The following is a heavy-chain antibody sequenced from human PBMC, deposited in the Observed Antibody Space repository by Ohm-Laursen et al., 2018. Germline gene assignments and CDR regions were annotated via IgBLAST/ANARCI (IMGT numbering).Heavy chain of an antibody. Sequence: SVKVSCKASGYTFTSYDINWVRQATGQGLEWMGWMNPNSGNTGYAQKFQGRVTMTRNTSISTAYMELSSLRSEDTAVYYCARGGSSSYYFDYWGQGTLVTVSS. D-gene: IGHD6-6*01. V-gene: IGHV1-8*01. CDR3: ARGGSSSYYFDY. CDR1: GYTFTSYD. CDR2: MNPNSGNT. J-gene: IGHJ4*02.